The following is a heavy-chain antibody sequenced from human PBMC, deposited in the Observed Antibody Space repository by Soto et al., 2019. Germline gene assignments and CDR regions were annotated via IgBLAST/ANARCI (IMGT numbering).Heavy chain of an antibody. CDR3: ARDGGYGVYGDGSRWGCED. CDR1: GGTFSSYA. J-gene: IGHJ4*02. D-gene: IGHD4-17*01. V-gene: IGHV1-69*06. CDR2: IIPIFGTA. Sequence: QVQLVQSGAEVKKPGSSVKVSCKASGGTFSSYAISWVRQAPGQGLEWMGGIIPIFGTANYAQKFQGRVTISADKSTITAYLELSSLRSEDTAVYYCARDGGYGVYGDGSRWGCEDWGQGALVTVSS.